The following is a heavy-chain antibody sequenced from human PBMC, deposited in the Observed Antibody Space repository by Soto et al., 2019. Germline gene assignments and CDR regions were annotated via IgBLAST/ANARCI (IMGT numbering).Heavy chain of an antibody. V-gene: IGHV3-23*01. J-gene: IGHJ3*01. CDR1: DSTIRRYA. CDR3: AKNGAFDSDAFHA. D-gene: IGHD1-26*01. CDR2: ITGNSARI. Sequence: GGSLRLSCAASDSTIRRYAMSWVRQAPGKGLEWVSGITGNSARIYYADSVKGRFSISRDNSKNTLYLQMDTLRAEDTAVYYCAKNGAFDSDAFHAWAQGTVVIVTS.